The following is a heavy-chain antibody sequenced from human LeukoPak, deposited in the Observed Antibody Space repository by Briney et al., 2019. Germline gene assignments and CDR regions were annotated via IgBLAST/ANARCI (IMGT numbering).Heavy chain of an antibody. D-gene: IGHD6-13*01. J-gene: IGHJ5*02. Sequence: GGSLRLSCAASGFTFSSYAMAWVRQAPGKGLEWVSTITGSNGYTYYADSVKGRFTISRDNSKNTLYLQMNSLRAEDTAIYYCARESPVAATGRSWFDPWGQGTLVTVSS. CDR3: ARESPVAATGRSWFDP. CDR1: GFTFSSYA. V-gene: IGHV3-23*01. CDR2: ITGSNGYT.